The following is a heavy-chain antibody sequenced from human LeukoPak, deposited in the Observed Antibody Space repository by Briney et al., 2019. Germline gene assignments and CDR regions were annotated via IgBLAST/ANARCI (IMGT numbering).Heavy chain of an antibody. CDR2: IYYSGST. J-gene: IGHJ3*02. D-gene: IGHD4-17*01. CDR1: GGSISSGGYY. V-gene: IGHV4-31*03. Sequence: SQTLSLTCTVSGGSISSGGYYWSWIRQHPGKGLEWIGYIYYSGSTYYNPSLKSRVTISVDTSKNQFSLKLSSVTAADTAVYYCARDRDYGDAAFDIWGQGTMVTVSS. CDR3: ARDRDYGDAAFDI.